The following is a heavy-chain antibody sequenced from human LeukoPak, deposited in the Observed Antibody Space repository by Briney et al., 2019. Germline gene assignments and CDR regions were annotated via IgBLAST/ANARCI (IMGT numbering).Heavy chain of an antibody. V-gene: IGHV4-4*02. J-gene: IGHJ4*02. CDR2: IYHSGST. D-gene: IGHD3-10*01. CDR1: GGSISSSNW. CDR3: ARVIYGSGSYYNGFDY. Sequence: PSGTLSLTCAVSGGSISSSNWWSWVRQPPGKGLEWIGEIYHSGSTNYNPSLKSRVTISVDKSKNQFSLKLSSVTAADTAVYYCARVIYGSGSYYNGFDYWGQGTLVTVSP.